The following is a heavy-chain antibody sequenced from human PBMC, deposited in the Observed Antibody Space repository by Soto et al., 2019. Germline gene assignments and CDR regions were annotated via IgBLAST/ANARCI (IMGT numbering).Heavy chain of an antibody. D-gene: IGHD3-16*01. J-gene: IGHJ4*02. CDR3: AKGMEFGGATPFDY. CDR1: GFIFRNYV. Sequence: EVQLLESGGGLVQPGGSLRLSCVASGFIFRNYVINWLRQAPGKGLEWVSAISGSGDTTYYADSVKSRFTISRDNSKNTLYLQMNSLRAEDTAIYYCAKGMEFGGATPFDYWGQGTLVTVSS. V-gene: IGHV3-23*01. CDR2: ISGSGDTT.